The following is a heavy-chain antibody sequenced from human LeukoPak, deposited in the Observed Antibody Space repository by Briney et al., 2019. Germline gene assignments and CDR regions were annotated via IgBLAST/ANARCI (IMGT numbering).Heavy chain of an antibody. Sequence: GRSLRLSCAASGFTFSDYYMSWIRQAPGKGLEWVSYISSSGSTIYYADSVEGRFTIFRDNAKNSLYLQMNSQRAEDTAVYYCARVSTMIPDYWGQGTLVTVSS. CDR3: ARVSTMIPDY. V-gene: IGHV3-11*01. J-gene: IGHJ4*02. D-gene: IGHD3-22*01. CDR2: ISSSGSTI. CDR1: GFTFSDYY.